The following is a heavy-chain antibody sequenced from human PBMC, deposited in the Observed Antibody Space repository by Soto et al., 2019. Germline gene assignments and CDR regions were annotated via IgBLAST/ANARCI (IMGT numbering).Heavy chain of an antibody. J-gene: IGHJ5*02. D-gene: IGHD1-7*01. Sequence: QVQLVQSGAEVKKPGSSVKVSCKASGGTFSSYTISWVRQAPGQGLEWMGRIIPILGIANYAQKFQGRVTMTADKSTSTAYMELSSLRSEDTAVYYCARDKPGTTSWFAPWGQGTLVTVSS. CDR1: GGTFSSYT. CDR3: ARDKPGTTSWFAP. V-gene: IGHV1-69*08. CDR2: IIPILGIA.